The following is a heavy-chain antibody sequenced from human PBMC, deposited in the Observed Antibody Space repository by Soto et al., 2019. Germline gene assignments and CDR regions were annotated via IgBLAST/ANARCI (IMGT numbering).Heavy chain of an antibody. Sequence: EVRLEEAGGGFVQPGGSLRFSCSASGFIFSSFWMHWVRQGPGKGLEWVSRINGDGASLAYAESVKGRFSISRDNVKNIRHLQMNSLGVDYTAVYFGARESALGLDVWGRGTTVTVSS. CDR1: GFIFSSFW. CDR2: INGDGASL. D-gene: IGHD3-3*01. V-gene: IGHV3-74*03. CDR3: ARESALGLDV. J-gene: IGHJ6*02.